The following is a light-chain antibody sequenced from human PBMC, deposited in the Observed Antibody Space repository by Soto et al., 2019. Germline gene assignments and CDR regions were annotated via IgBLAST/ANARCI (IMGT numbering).Light chain of an antibody. CDR1: SSDVGGYNY. V-gene: IGLV2-14*01. Sequence: QSALTQPASVSGSPGQSITISCTGTSSDVGGYNYVSWYQQHPGKAPKPMIYDVSNRPSGVSYRFSGSKSGNTASLTISGLQAEDEADYYCSSYTSSSTRVFGTGTKLTVL. CDR3: SSYTSSSTRV. CDR2: DVS. J-gene: IGLJ1*01.